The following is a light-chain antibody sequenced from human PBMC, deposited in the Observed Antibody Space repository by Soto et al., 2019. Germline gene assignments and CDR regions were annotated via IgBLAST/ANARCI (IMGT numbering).Light chain of an antibody. CDR3: CSSAPESTYV. CDR1: SSDVGAYNS. V-gene: IGLV2-23*01. J-gene: IGLJ1*01. CDR2: KGT. Sequence: QSVLAQPASVSGAPGQSITISCTGTSSDVGAYNSVSWYQQHPHKAPQVIIYKGTQRPSGVSNRFSGSTSGNAASLTISGLQADDEADYVCCSSAPESTYVFGSGTKVTVL.